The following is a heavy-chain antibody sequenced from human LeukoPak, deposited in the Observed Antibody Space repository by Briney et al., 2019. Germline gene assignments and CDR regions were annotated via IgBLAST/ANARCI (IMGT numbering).Heavy chain of an antibody. CDR1: GFTFSDSA. D-gene: IGHD3-3*01. J-gene: IGHJ5*02. Sequence: GGSLRLSCAASGFTFSDSAMNWVRQAPGKGLEWISSISSSRPYIYYADSVDGRFTVSRDNAKNSLYLQMNNLRAEDTAVYYCARDVRFLEWSLGPFDPWGQGTLVTVSS. V-gene: IGHV3-21*01. CDR3: ARDVRFLEWSLGPFDP. CDR2: ISSSRPYI.